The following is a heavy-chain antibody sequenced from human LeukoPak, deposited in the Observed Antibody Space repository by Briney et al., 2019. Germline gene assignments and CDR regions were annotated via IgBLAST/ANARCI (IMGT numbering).Heavy chain of an antibody. CDR1: GGSISSGDYY. CDR2: IYYSGST. J-gene: IGHJ5*02. CDR3: PSSYGDYGHNWFDP. Sequence: SETLSLTCTVSGGSISSGDYYWSWIRQPPGKGLEWIGYIYYSGSTYYNPSLKSRVTISVDTSKNQFSLKLSSVTAADTAVYYCPSSYGDYGHNWFDPWGQGTLVTVSS. D-gene: IGHD4-17*01. V-gene: IGHV4-30-4*01.